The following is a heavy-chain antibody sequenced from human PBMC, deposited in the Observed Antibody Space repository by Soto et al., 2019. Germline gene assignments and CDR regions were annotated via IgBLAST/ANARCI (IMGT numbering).Heavy chain of an antibody. J-gene: IGHJ6*02. D-gene: IGHD1-7*01. CDR2: TYYRSKWYN. V-gene: IGHV6-1*01. CDR1: GDSVSSNSAG. CDR3: ARELELPGDYYYGMDV. Sequence: PSQTLSLTCVITGDSVSSNSAGWSWVRQSPSRGLEWLGRTYYRSKWYNDYAVSVKSRITINPDTSKNQFSLQLNSVTPEDTAVYYCARELELPGDYYYGMDVWGQGTTVTVSS.